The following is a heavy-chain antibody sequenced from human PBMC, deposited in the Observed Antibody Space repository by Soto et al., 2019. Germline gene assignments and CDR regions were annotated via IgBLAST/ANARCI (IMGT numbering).Heavy chain of an antibody. CDR3: ARDCCGSGWYDY. J-gene: IGHJ4*02. Sequence: ASVKVSCKASGGTFSSYAISWVRQAPGQGLEWMGGIIPIFGTANYAQKFQGRVTITADESTSTAYMELSSLRSEDTAVYYCARDCCGSGWYDYWGQGTLVTVSS. CDR1: GGTFSSYA. V-gene: IGHV1-69*13. D-gene: IGHD6-19*01. CDR2: IIPIFGTA.